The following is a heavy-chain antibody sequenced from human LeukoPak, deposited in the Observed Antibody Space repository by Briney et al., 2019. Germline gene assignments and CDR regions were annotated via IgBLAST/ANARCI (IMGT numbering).Heavy chain of an antibody. Sequence: ASVKVSCKVFGYTLTELSMHWVRQAPGKGLEWMGGFDPEDGETIYAQKFQGRVTMTEDTSTDTAYMELSSLRSEDTAVYYCATVLAVAGTGGFDYWGQGTLVTVSS. J-gene: IGHJ4*02. V-gene: IGHV1-24*01. D-gene: IGHD6-19*01. CDR1: GYTLTELS. CDR3: ATVLAVAGTGGFDY. CDR2: FDPEDGET.